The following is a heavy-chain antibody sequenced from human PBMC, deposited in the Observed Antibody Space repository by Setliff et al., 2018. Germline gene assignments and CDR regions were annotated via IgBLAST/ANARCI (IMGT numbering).Heavy chain of an antibody. D-gene: IGHD3-22*01. V-gene: IGHV4-30-4*08. CDR3: ARDRTDGSGHVDY. J-gene: IGHJ4*02. CDR1: GGSISSGDYY. CDR2: IYYSGST. Sequence: PSETLSLTCTVSGGSISSGDYYWSWIRQPPGKGLEWIGYIYYSGSTYYNPSLKSRVTISVDTSKNQFSLKLSSVTAADTAVYYCARDRTDGSGHVDYWGQGTLVTVSS.